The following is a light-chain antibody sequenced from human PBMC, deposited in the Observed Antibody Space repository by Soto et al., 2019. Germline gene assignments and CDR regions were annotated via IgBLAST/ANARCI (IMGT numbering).Light chain of an antibody. CDR2: DAS. Sequence: EIVLTQSPATLSLSPGERATLSCRASQSVSSYLAWYQQKPGQAPRLLIYDASNRATGIPARFSGSGSGTDFTLTISSLEPEDFALYYCQQRSNWPNLTFGGGTKVEIK. J-gene: IGKJ4*01. CDR3: QQRSNWPNLT. CDR1: QSVSSY. V-gene: IGKV3-11*01.